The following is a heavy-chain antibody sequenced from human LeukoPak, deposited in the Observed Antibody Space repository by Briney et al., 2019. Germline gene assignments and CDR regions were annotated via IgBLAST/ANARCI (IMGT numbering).Heavy chain of an antibody. CDR3: ARGLFGVFDF. CDR2: TYYSGST. D-gene: IGHD3-3*01. V-gene: IGHV4-59*01. J-gene: IGHJ4*02. Sequence: SETLSLTCTVSGGSISSYYWSWIRQPPGKGLEWIGYTYYSGSTNYNPSLKSRVTISVDTSKNQFSLKLCSVTAADTAVYYCARGLFGVFDFWGQGTLVTVSS. CDR1: GGSISSYY.